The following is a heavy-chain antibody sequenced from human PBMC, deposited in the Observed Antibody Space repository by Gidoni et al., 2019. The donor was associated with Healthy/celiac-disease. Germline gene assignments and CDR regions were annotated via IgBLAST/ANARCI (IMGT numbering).Heavy chain of an antibody. CDR2: INHSGST. Sequence: QVQLQQWGAGLLKPSETLSLTCAVHGGSFSGYYWSWIRQLPGKGLEWIGEINHSGSTNYNPSLKSRVTISVDTSKNQFSLKLSSVTAADTAVYYCARGREGYYYYYMDVWGKGTTVTVSS. CDR1: GGSFSGYY. J-gene: IGHJ6*03. CDR3: ARGREGYYYYYMDV. V-gene: IGHV4-34*01.